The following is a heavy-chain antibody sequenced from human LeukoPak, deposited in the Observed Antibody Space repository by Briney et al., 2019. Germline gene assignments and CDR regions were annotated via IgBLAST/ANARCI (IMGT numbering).Heavy chain of an antibody. CDR1: GFTFSDYY. CDR3: ARWFVSWSYYGY. J-gene: IGHJ4*02. V-gene: IGHV3-11*03. Sequence: GGSLRLSCAASGFTFSDYYMSWVRQAPGKGLEWVSYISSSRGCKKYADSVKGRFIISRDNSKNTLYLQMSSLRAEDTAGYDCARWFVSWSYYGYWGQGALVTVS. D-gene: IGHD3-10*01. CDR2: ISSSRGCK.